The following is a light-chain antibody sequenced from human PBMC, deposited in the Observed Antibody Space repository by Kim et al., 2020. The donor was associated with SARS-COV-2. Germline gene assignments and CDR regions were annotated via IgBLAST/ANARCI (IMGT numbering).Light chain of an antibody. V-gene: IGLV3-1*01. Sequence: VSPGQTASITCSGDKLGDKYACWYQQKPGQSPVLVIYQDSKRPSGIPERFSGSNSGNTATLTISGTQAMDETDYYCQAWDSSTAWVFGGGTQLTVL. CDR3: QAWDSSTAWV. CDR1: KLGDKY. CDR2: QDS. J-gene: IGLJ3*02.